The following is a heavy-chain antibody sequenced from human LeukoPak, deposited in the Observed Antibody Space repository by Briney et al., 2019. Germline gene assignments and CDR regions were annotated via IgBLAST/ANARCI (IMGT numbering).Heavy chain of an antibody. CDR3: ARNRSVTTTPGFDH. CDR1: GYSIRGDDY. Sequence: PSETLSLTCAVSGYSIRGDDYWGWIRQPPGKGLEWIGSIYHSGSTHYNPSLKSRVTISVDTSKNQFSLMLNSVTAADTAVYYCARNRSVTTTPGFDHWGQGTLVTVSS. J-gene: IGHJ4*02. CDR2: IYHSGST. V-gene: IGHV4-38-2*01. D-gene: IGHD4-17*01.